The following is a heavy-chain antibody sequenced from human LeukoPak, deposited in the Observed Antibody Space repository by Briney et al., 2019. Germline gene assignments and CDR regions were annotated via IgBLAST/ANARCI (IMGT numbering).Heavy chain of an antibody. V-gene: IGHV1-2*02. Sequence: GASVKVSCKASGYTFTGYYMHWVRQAPGQGLEWMGWINPNSGGTNYAQKFQGRVTMTRDTSISTAYMELSRLRSDDTAVYYCARGKGTVTKGAFDIWGQGTMVTVSS. J-gene: IGHJ3*02. CDR1: GYTFTGYY. CDR3: ARGKGTVTKGAFDI. CDR2: INPNSGGT. D-gene: IGHD3/OR15-3a*01.